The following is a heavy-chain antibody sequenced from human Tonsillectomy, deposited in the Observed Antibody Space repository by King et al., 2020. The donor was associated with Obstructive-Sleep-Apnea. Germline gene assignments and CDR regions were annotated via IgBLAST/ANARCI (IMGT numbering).Heavy chain of an antibody. Sequence: VQLVESGGGLVQPGGSLKLSCAASGCTFSGSAMHWVRQASGKGLEWGGRIRSKANSYATAYAASVKGRFTTSREDSKNTASLQINTLKNEDTAVYYCTRSIVGATNYWGQGTLVTVSS. V-gene: IGHV3-73*01. CDR1: GCTFSGSA. J-gene: IGHJ4*02. CDR2: IRSKANSYAT. CDR3: TRSIVGATNY. D-gene: IGHD1-26*01.